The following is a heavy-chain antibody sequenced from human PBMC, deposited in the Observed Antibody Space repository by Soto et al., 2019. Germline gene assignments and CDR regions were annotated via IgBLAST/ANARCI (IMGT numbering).Heavy chain of an antibody. Sequence: QVPLVESGGGVVQPGTSLRLSCAASGSTFSNYGMHWVRQAPGKGLGWVAVVWYDGTTKFYPDSVKGRFTISRDNSNNTLYLQMNSLRVEDTAVYYCATVDNYYGSVFWGQGTLVTVSS. J-gene: IGHJ4*02. D-gene: IGHD3-10*01. V-gene: IGHV3-33*01. CDR2: VWYDGTTK. CDR3: ATVDNYYGSVF. CDR1: GSTFSNYG.